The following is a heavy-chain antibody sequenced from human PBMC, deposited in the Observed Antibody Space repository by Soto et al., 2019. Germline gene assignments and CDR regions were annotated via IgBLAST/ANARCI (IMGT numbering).Heavy chain of an antibody. CDR3: ARGNVVAIDY. J-gene: IGHJ4*02. D-gene: IGHD2-21*01. CDR2: IYHSGST. Sequence: QLQLQESGSGLVKPSQTLSLTCAVSGGSISSGGYSWSWIRQPPGKGLEWIGYIYHSGSTYYNPSLXGXVXIXXDRPKTQFSLKLSSVTAADTAVYYCARGNVVAIDYWGQGTLVTVSS. CDR1: GGSISSGGYS. V-gene: IGHV4-30-2*01.